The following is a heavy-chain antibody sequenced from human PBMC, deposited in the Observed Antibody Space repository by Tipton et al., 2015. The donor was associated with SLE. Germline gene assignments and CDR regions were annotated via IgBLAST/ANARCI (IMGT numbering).Heavy chain of an antibody. V-gene: IGHV4-38-2*02. CDR1: GYSISSGYY. D-gene: IGHD6-13*01. Sequence: TLSLTCAVSGYSISSGYYWGWIRQPPGKGLEWIGEINHSGSTNYNPSLKSRVTISVDTSKNQFSLKLSSVTAAVTAVYYCARDRPLSIYSSSWAPFDYWGQGTLVTVSS. CDR3: ARDRPLSIYSSSWAPFDY. CDR2: INHSGST. J-gene: IGHJ4*02.